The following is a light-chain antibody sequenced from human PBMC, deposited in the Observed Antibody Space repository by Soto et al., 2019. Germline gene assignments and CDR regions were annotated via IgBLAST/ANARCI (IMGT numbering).Light chain of an antibody. Sequence: EIVLTQSPGTLSLSPGERATLSCRASQSVSSSYLAWYQQKPGQAPRLLIYGASSRATGIPDRLSGSGPGTDFTLTISRPEPQDFSVYYCQQEGSSPPYTFGHGTKL. V-gene: IGKV3-20*01. CDR1: QSVSSSY. J-gene: IGKJ2*01. CDR2: GAS. CDR3: QQEGSSPPYT.